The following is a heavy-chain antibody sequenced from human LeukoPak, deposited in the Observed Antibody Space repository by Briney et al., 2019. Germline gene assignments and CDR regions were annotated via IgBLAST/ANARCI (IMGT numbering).Heavy chain of an antibody. CDR1: GYTFTSYG. Sequence: ASVKVSCKASGYTFTSYGISWVRQAPGQGLEWMGWISAYNGNTNYAQKLQGRVTMTTDTSTSTAYMELRSLRPDDTAVYYCATSPTYYYDSSGYSAFDIWGQGTMVTVSS. J-gene: IGHJ3*02. D-gene: IGHD3-22*01. CDR3: ATSPTYYYDSSGYSAFDI. V-gene: IGHV1-18*01. CDR2: ISAYNGNT.